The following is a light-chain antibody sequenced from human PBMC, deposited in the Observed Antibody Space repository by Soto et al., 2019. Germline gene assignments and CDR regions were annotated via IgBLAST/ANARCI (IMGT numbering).Light chain of an antibody. CDR2: DAS. Sequence: DIQMTQSPSTLSASVGDRVTITCRASQSVRNWLAWYQQKPGKAPKLLIYDASSLESGVPSRFSGSGFGTEFTLTISSLQPDDFATYYCQQSNTYSYTFGQGTRVEIK. J-gene: IGKJ2*01. CDR3: QQSNTYSYT. CDR1: QSVRNW. V-gene: IGKV1-5*01.